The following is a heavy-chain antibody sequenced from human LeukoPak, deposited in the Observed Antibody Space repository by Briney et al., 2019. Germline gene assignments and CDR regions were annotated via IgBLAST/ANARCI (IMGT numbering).Heavy chain of an antibody. D-gene: IGHD3-10*01. CDR1: GFTFSSYW. Sequence: GGSLRLSCAASGFTFSSYWMSWVRQAPGKGLGWVANIKQDGSEKYYVDSVKGRFTISRDNAKNSLYLRMNSLRAEDTAVYYCARDYVGGYGSGLGDDAFDIWGQGTMVTVSS. CDR3: ARDYVGGYGSGLGDDAFDI. V-gene: IGHV3-7*01. J-gene: IGHJ3*02. CDR2: IKQDGSEK.